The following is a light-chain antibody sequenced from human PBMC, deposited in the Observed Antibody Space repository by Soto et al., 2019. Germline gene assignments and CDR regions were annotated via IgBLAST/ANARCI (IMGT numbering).Light chain of an antibody. V-gene: IGKV3-20*01. CDR2: GAS. Sequence: EIVLTQSPGTLSMSPGERATLSCRASQSISSNYLAWYQQKPGQAPRLLIYGASSRATDIPDRFSGSGSGTDFTLTISRLEAEDFAVYYCQQYGSSPRTFGQGTKVEFK. CDR3: QQYGSSPRT. CDR1: QSISSNY. J-gene: IGKJ1*01.